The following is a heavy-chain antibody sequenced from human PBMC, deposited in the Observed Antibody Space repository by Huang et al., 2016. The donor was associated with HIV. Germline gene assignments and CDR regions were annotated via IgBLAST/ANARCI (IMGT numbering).Heavy chain of an antibody. V-gene: IGHV7-4-1*02. CDR2: SNTDTVNP. Sequence: QVQLVQSGSELRKPGASVKVSCQASGYTFTRYAMNWVRQAPGRGLEGMGWSNTDTVNPTYAQAFTGRFVLSLDTSVSTAYLQISSLEAEDTAVYYCARDYYDSRGYDIHAVVDYWGQGTLVTVSS. CDR3: ARDYYDSRGYDIHAVVDY. J-gene: IGHJ4*02. CDR1: GYTFTRYA. D-gene: IGHD3-22*01.